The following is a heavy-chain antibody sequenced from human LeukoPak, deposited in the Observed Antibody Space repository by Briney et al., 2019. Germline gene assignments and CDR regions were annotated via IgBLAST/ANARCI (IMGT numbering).Heavy chain of an antibody. J-gene: IGHJ4*02. V-gene: IGHV3-23*01. CDR3: AEQESGSYFFDY. Sequence: GGSLRLSCAVSEFTFSTYGMSWVRQAPGKGLEWVSAISGSGGSTYYADSVKGRFTISRDNSKNTLYLQMNSLRAEDTAVYYCAEQESGSYFFDYWGQGTLVTVSS. D-gene: IGHD1-26*01. CDR2: ISGSGGST. CDR1: EFTFSTYG.